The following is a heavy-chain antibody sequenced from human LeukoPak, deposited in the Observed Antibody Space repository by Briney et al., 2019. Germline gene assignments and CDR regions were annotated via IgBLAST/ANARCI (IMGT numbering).Heavy chain of an antibody. J-gene: IGHJ6*03. Sequence: GGSLRLSCAASGFTFDDYGMSWVRQAPGKGLEWVSGINWNGGSTGYADSVKVRFTISRDNAKNSLYLQMNSLRAEDTALYYCARAIPIRHPRDYYYYMDVWGKGTTVTVSS. CDR1: GFTFDDYG. CDR3: ARAIPIRHPRDYYYYMDV. V-gene: IGHV3-20*04. D-gene: IGHD2-2*02. CDR2: INWNGGST.